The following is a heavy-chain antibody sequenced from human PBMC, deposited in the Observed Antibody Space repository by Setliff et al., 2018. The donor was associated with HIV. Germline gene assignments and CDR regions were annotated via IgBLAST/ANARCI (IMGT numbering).Heavy chain of an antibody. J-gene: IGHJ3*02. V-gene: IGHV1-18*01. CDR2: ISTSNGYT. Sequence: GASVKVSCKASGYTFSSYEISWVRQAPGQGLEWMGRISTSNGYTNYAQKLQGRVTVTTDTPTSTAYMELRGLRSDDTAVYYCARGGSYWGDAFDIWGQGTMVTVSS. CDR3: ARGGSYWGDAFDI. CDR1: GYTFSSYE. D-gene: IGHD1-26*01.